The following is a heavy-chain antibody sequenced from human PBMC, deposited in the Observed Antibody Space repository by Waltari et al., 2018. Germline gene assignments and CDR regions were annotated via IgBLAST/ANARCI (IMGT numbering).Heavy chain of an antibody. CDR2: VYYAGNT. V-gene: IGHV4-39*07. J-gene: IGHJ4*02. CDR1: GVSVTTANYY. D-gene: IGHD1-26*01. CDR3: ARDARIMESTHVDS. Sequence: QLQLQESGPGLVQPSETLSLTCTVSGVSVTTANYYWAWIRQPPGKELEWIGSVYYAGNTLYNPSLRRRLSLSIDTSKNQFSLRLTSVTAADTAVYYCARDARIMESTHVDSWGQGMLVTVSS.